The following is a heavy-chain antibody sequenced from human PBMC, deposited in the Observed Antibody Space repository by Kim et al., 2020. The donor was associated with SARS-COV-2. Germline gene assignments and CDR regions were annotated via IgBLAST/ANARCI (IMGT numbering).Heavy chain of an antibody. CDR3: ATDAHLAGVASTMKFDH. J-gene: IGHJ4*01. V-gene: IGHV3-30*04. D-gene: IGHD3-22*01. Sequence: VKGRFTIFRDNSKNTLYLQVNSLSSEDTAVYFCATDAHLAGVASTMKFDHWGHGTLVTVSS.